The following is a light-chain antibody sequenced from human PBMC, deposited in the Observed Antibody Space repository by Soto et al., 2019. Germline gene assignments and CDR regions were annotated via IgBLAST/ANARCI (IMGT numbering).Light chain of an antibody. CDR1: SSDVGGYNY. CDR3: SSYTSISTYV. CDR2: EVS. J-gene: IGLJ1*01. V-gene: IGLV2-14*01. Sequence: QSVLTRPASVSGSPGQSITISCTGTSSDVGGYNYVSWYQQHPGKAPKVIIYEVSNRPSGVSNRFSGSKSGNTASLTISGLQPEDEADYYCSSYTSISTYVFGTGTKLTVL.